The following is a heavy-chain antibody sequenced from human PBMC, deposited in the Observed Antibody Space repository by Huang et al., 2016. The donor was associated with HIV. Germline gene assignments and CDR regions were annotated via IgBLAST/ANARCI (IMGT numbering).Heavy chain of an antibody. CDR1: GFTFSSYA. CDR3: AKGEFVGESYFDQ. D-gene: IGHD3-10*01. J-gene: IGHJ4*02. V-gene: IGHV3-23*01. CDR2: ISGSGVST. Sequence: VQLLESGGGLVQPGGSRRLSCAASGFTFSSYARSWDRQAPGKGWEWVSTISGSGVSTDHADSVKGRFTTSRDNSENMLYLQMHTLRAEDTAVYYCAKGEFVGESYFDQWGQGTLVTVSS.